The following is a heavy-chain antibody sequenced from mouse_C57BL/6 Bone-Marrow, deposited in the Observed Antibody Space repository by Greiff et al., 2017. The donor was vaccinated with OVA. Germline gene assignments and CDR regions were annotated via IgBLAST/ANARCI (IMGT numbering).Heavy chain of an antibody. CDR2: INPSSGYT. CDR1: GYAFSSSW. V-gene: IGHV1-7*01. CDR3: ARGFAY. J-gene: IGHJ3*01. Sequence: QVQLQQSGPELVKPGASVKISCKASGYAFSSSWMNWVKQRPGKGLEWIGYINPSSGYTKYNQKFKDKATLTADKSSSTAYMQLSSLTYEDSAVYYCARGFAYWGQGTLVTVSA.